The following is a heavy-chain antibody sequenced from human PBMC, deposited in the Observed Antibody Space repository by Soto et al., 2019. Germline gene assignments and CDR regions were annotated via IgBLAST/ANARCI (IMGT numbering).Heavy chain of an antibody. V-gene: IGHV3-30*18. CDR3: AKPDIVVVVAARSSFDY. Sequence: SLRLSCAASGFTFSSYGMHWVRQAPGKGLEWVAVISYDGSNKYYADSVKGRFTISRDNSKNTLYLQMNSLRAEDTAVYYCAKPDIVVVVAARSSFDYWGQGTLVTVSS. CDR2: ISYDGSNK. J-gene: IGHJ4*02. CDR1: GFTFSSYG. D-gene: IGHD2-15*01.